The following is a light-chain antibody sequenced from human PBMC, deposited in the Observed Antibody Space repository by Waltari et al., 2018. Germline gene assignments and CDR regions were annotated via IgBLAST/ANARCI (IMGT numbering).Light chain of an antibody. CDR2: DAS. CDR1: QSVSKY. V-gene: IGKV3-20*01. CDR3: QKYGTLPAT. J-gene: IGKJ1*01. Sequence: ENVLTQSPGTLSLSPGERATLSCRASQSVSKYLAWYQQRPGQAPRLLIYDASSRATGIPDRFSGSGSGTDFTLTISRLEPEDFAVYYCQKYGTLPATFGQGTKVEIK.